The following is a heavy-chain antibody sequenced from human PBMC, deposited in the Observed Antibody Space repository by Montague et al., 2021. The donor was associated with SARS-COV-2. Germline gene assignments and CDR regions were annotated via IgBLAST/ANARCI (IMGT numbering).Heavy chain of an antibody. J-gene: IGHJ6*02. CDR3: ARGDTAMVRGYYYYGMDV. CDR1: GFTFSNYD. D-gene: IGHD5-18*01. Sequence: SLRLSCAASGFTFSNYDMHWVRQATGKGLEWVSAIGTAGDTYYPGSVKGRFTISRENAKNSLYLQMNSLRAGDTAVYYCARGDTAMVRGYYYYGMDVWGQGTTVTVSS. V-gene: IGHV3-13*04. CDR2: IGTAGDT.